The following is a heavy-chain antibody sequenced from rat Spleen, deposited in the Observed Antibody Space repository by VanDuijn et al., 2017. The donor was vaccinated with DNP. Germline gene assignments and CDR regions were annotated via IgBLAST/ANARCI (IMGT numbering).Heavy chain of an antibody. CDR3: AKPDY. V-gene: IGHV5-7*01. CDR1: GFVFSDYN. J-gene: IGHJ2*01. CDR2: ISYDGTDT. Sequence: EVQLVESGGGLVQPGGSLKLSCAASGFVFSDYNMAWVRQAPKKGLEWVSTISYDGTDTYYRDSVKGRFTISRDNAENTLYLQMGSLRSEDTASYYCAKPDYWGQGVMVTVSS.